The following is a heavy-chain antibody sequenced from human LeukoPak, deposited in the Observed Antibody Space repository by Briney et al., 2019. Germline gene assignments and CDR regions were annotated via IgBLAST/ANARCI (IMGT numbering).Heavy chain of an antibody. Sequence: ASVKVSCKASGYTFTDYYIHWVRQAPGQGLEWLGWINPNSGGTKYAQKFQGRVTMTRDPSISTAYMELSRLRSDDTAVYYCATGGYCSSTSCIPAPWFDPWGQGTLVTVSS. CDR3: ATGGYCSSTSCIPAPWFDP. V-gene: IGHV1-2*02. CDR2: INPNSGGT. CDR1: GYTFTDYY. D-gene: IGHD2-2*01. J-gene: IGHJ5*02.